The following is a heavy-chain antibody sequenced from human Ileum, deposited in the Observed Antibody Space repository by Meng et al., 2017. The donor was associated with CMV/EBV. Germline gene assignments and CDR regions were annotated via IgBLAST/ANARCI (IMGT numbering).Heavy chain of an antibody. J-gene: IGHJ4*02. CDR1: GYTVTSYA. CDR2: INAGNGNT. V-gene: IGHV1-3*01. CDR3: ARVPEGGYSYDFDY. Sequence: SGYTVTSYAMHCVRQAPGQRLEWMGWINAGNGNTKYTQKFQGRVTITRDTSASTAYMELSSLRSEDTAVYYCARVPEGGYSYDFDYWGQGTLVTVSS. D-gene: IGHD5-18*01.